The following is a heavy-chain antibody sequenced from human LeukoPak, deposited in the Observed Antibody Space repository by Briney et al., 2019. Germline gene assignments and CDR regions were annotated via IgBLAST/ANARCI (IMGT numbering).Heavy chain of an antibody. Sequence: SETLSLTCTVSGGSISSGSYYWSWIRQPAGKGLEWIGRIYTSGSTNYNPSLKSRVTISVDTSKNQFSQKLSSVTAADTAVYYCARDAAARRGTYYYYYMDVWGKGTTVTVSS. J-gene: IGHJ6*03. CDR1: GGSISSGSYY. CDR3: ARDAAARRGTYYYYYMDV. CDR2: IYTSGST. V-gene: IGHV4-61*02. D-gene: IGHD6-6*01.